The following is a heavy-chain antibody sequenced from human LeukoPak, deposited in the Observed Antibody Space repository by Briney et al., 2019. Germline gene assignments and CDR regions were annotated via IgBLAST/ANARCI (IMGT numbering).Heavy chain of an antibody. Sequence: DSVKGRFTISRDNSKNTLYLQMNSLRAEDTAVYYCAKDGEWLVRGGSYFDYWGQGTLVTVSS. D-gene: IGHD6-19*01. CDR3: AKDGEWLVRGGSYFDY. V-gene: IGHV3-23*01. J-gene: IGHJ4*02.